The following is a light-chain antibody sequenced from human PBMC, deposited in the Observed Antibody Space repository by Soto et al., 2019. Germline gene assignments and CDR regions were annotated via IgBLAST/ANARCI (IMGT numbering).Light chain of an antibody. Sequence: QSVLTQPPSVSGAPGQRVTISCTGSSSNIGAGYDVHWYQQLPGTAPKLLIYGNSNRPSGFPDRFSGSKSGTSASLAITGLQAEDESDYSCQSYDSSLSGWVVFGGGTKGTVL. CDR1: SSNIGAGYD. V-gene: IGLV1-40*01. J-gene: IGLJ2*01. CDR3: QSYDSSLSGWVV. CDR2: GNS.